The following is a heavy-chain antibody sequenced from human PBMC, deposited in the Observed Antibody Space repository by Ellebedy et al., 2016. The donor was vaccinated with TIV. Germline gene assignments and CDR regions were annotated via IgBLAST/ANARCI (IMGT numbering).Heavy chain of an antibody. V-gene: IGHV1-69*13. J-gene: IGHJ3*02. CDR3: ARGSTIFGVVTQTDAFDI. Sequence: SVKVSCXASGGTFSSYAISWVRQAPGQGLEWMGGIIPIFGTANYAQKFQGRVTITADESTSTAYMELSSLRSEDTAVYYCARGSTIFGVVTQTDAFDIWGQGTMVTVSS. CDR2: IIPIFGTA. D-gene: IGHD3-3*01. CDR1: GGTFSSYA.